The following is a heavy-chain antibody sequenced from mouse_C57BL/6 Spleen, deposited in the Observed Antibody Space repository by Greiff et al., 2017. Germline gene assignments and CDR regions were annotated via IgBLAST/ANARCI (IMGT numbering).Heavy chain of an antibody. D-gene: IGHD1-1*01. CDR2: IWSGGST. Sequence: QVQLKESGPGLVQPSQSLSITCTVSGFSLTSYGVHWVRQSPGKGLEWLGVIWSGGSTDYNAAFISRLSISKDNSKSQVFFKMNSLQADDTAIYYCARNGIGNYYDEGYFDVWGTGTTVTVSS. CDR1: GFSLTSYG. V-gene: IGHV2-2*01. J-gene: IGHJ1*03. CDR3: ARNGIGNYYDEGYFDV.